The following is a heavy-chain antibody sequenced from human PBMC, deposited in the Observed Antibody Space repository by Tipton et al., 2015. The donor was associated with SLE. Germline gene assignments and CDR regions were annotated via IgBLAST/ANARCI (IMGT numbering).Heavy chain of an antibody. J-gene: IGHJ2*01. Sequence: LRLSCTVSGDSISRDYWSWIRQPPGGGLEWVAYIYSGGSTNFNPLLKSRLSISLDSAKSQVSLNLTSVTAADTAVYYCARDRRGWYFDLWGRGTLVTVSS. V-gene: IGHV4-59*01. D-gene: IGHD3-10*01. CDR2: IYSGGST. CDR3: ARDRRGWYFDL. CDR1: GDSISRDY.